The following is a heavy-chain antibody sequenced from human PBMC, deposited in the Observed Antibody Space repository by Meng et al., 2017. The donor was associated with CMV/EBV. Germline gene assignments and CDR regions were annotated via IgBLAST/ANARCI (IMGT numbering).Heavy chain of an antibody. CDR2: IYYSGRT. CDR1: GGSISSSSYY. CDR3: ARLSAAADLYFQH. J-gene: IGHJ1*01. V-gene: IGHV4-39*01. D-gene: IGHD6-13*01. Sequence: SETLSLTCTVSGGSISSSSYYWGWIRQPPGKGLEWIGSIYYSGRTYYNPSLKSRVTISVDTSKNQFSLKLSPVTAADTAVYYCARLSAAADLYFQHWGQGTLVTVSS.